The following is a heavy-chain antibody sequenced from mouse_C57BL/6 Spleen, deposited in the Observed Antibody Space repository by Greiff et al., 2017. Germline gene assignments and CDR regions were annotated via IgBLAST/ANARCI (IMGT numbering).Heavy chain of an antibody. Sequence: VKLQESGAELVKPGASVKMSCKASGYTFTTYPIEWMKQNHGKSLEWIRNFHPYNDDTKYNEKFKGKATLTVEKSSSTVYLELSRLTSDDPAVYYCARGVYYCGSSYDYFAMDYWGQGTSVTVSS. CDR1: GYTFTTYP. CDR2: FHPYNDDT. V-gene: IGHV1-47*01. J-gene: IGHJ4*01. CDR3: ARGVYYCGSSYDYFAMDY. D-gene: IGHD1-1*01.